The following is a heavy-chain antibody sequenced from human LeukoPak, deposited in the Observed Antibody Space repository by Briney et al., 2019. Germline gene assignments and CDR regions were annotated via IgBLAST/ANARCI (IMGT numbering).Heavy chain of an antibody. V-gene: IGHV3-66*01. CDR2: IYSGGST. J-gene: IGHJ4*02. D-gene: IGHD6-19*01. CDR1: GFTVSSNY. Sequence: RGGSLRLSCAASGFTVSSNYMSWVRQAPGKGLEWVSIIYSGGSTYYADSVKGRFTISRDNSKDTLYLQMNSLRAEDTAVYYCARDWGSGWYYFDYWGQGTLVTVSS. CDR3: ARDWGSGWYYFDY.